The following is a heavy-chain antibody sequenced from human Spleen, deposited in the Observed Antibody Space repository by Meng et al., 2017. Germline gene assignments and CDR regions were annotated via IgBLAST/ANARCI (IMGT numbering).Heavy chain of an antibody. CDR2: INHSGST. CDR3: ARRTYYDFWSGYYKTFDP. CDR1: GGSFSGYY. Sequence: QAPLHHVGAGLVKPSVTPSLSCAVYGGSFSGYYWSWIRQPPGKGLEWIGEINHSGSTNYNPSLKSRVTISVDTSKNQFSLKLSSVTAADTAVYYCARRTYYDFWSGYYKTFDPWGQGTLVTVSS. D-gene: IGHD3-3*01. V-gene: IGHV4-34*01. J-gene: IGHJ5*02.